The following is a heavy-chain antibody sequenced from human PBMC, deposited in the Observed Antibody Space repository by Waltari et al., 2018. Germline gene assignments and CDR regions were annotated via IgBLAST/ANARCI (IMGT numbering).Heavy chain of an antibody. CDR1: GGPTTSAN. J-gene: IGHJ3*02. V-gene: IGHV4-59*01. Sequence: QVQLQESGPGLVKPSGTRPPTSTAPGGPTTSANWGWIRRPPGAGRGWVGYIYYSGSTNYNPSLKSRVTISVDTSKNQFSLEPSSVTAAYTAVYYCARGGWQQLEAFDIWGQGTMVTVSS. D-gene: IGHD6-13*01. CDR3: ARGGWQQLEAFDI. CDR2: IYYSGST.